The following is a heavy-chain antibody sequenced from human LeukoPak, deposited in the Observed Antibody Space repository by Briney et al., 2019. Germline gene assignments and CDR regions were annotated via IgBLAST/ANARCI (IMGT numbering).Heavy chain of an antibody. J-gene: IGHJ6*02. V-gene: IGHV7-4-1*02. CDR3: ARNDIVVVPAAIRVYYYYGMDV. Sequence: ASVKVSCKASGYTFTSYAMNWVRQAPGQGLVWMGWINTNTGNPTYAQGFTGRFVFSLDTSVSTAYLQISSLKAEDTAVYYCARNDIVVVPAAIRVYYYYGMDVWGQGTTVTVSS. CDR2: INTNTGNP. CDR1: GYTFTSYA. D-gene: IGHD2-2*02.